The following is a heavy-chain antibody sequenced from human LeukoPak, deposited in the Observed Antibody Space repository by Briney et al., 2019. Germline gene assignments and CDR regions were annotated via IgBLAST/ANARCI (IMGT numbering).Heavy chain of an antibody. CDR2: INHSGST. J-gene: IGHJ4*02. Sequence: PSETLSLTCAVYGGSFSGYYWSWIRQPPGKGLEWIGKINHSGSTNYNPSLKSRVTISVDTSKNQFSLKLSSVTAADTAVYYCARGRSSSWYSRNRYYFDYWGQGTLVTVSS. V-gene: IGHV4-34*01. CDR3: ARGRSSSWYSRNRYYFDY. CDR1: GGSFSGYY. D-gene: IGHD6-13*01.